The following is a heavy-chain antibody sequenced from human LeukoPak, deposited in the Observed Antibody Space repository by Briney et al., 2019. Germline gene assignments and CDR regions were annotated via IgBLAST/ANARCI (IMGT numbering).Heavy chain of an antibody. J-gene: IGHJ6*02. Sequence: PSETLSLTCTVSGGSISSYYWSWIRQPPGKGLEWIGYIYYSGSTNYNPSLKSRVTISVDTSKNQFSLKLSSVTAADTAVYYCARVYCSGGSCEPSYGMDVWGQGTTVTVSS. CDR3: ARVYCSGGSCEPSYGMDV. CDR2: IYYSGST. V-gene: IGHV4-59*08. D-gene: IGHD2-15*01. CDR1: GGSISSYY.